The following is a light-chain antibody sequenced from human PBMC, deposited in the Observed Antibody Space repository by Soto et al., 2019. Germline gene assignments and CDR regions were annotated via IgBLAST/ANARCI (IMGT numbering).Light chain of an antibody. CDR3: SSFTSAYTFV. V-gene: IGLV2-14*01. CDR2: EVS. Sequence: QSVLAQPASVSGSPGQSIAISRTGTSSDVGGYNYVSWYQQHPGKAPKLLISEVSIRPSGVSDRFSGSKSGNTASLTISGLQTEDEADYYCSSFTSAYTFVFGSGTKGT. J-gene: IGLJ1*01. CDR1: SSDVGGYNY.